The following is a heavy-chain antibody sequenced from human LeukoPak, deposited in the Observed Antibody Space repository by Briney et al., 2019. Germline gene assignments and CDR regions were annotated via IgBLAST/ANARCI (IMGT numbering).Heavy chain of an antibody. Sequence: SETLSLTCTVSGGSVSSGSYYWSWIRQPPGKGLEWIGYIYYSGSTNYNPSLKSRVTISVDTSKNQFSLKLSSVTAADTAVYYCARGRLYCRGGSCYSYYYYGMDVWGKGTTVTVSS. CDR3: ARGRLYCRGGSCYSYYYYGMDV. V-gene: IGHV4-61*01. CDR1: GGSVSSGSYY. CDR2: IYYSGST. J-gene: IGHJ6*04. D-gene: IGHD2-15*01.